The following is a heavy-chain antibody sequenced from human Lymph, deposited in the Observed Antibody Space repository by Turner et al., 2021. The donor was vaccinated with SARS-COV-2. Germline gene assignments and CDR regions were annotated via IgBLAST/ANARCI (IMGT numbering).Heavy chain of an antibody. Sequence: VQLVESGGGLVKPGGSLRLSCAASGFTFSTYSMNWVRQAPGKGLEGISSISSSRSYIYYADSVKGRFTISRDDAKNSLYLQMNSLRAEDTAVYFCARDIPTTADYFDYWGQGTLVTVSS. CDR1: GFTFSTYS. CDR2: ISSSRSYI. CDR3: ARDIPTTADYFDY. V-gene: IGHV3-21*01. D-gene: IGHD4-17*01. J-gene: IGHJ4*02.